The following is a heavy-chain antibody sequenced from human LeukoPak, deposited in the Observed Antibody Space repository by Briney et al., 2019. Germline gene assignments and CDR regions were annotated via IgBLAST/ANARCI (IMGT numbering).Heavy chain of an antibody. CDR3: ARGHGLRFLEWSFDY. D-gene: IGHD3-3*01. CDR2: ISGSGSTA. CDR1: EFTFSIYA. Sequence: GGSLRLSCAAYEFTFSIYAMNWVRQAPGKGLEWVSSISGSGSTADYADSVKGRFTISRDNSKNTLYLQMNSLRAEDTAVYYCARGHGLRFLEWSFDYWGQGTLVTVSS. V-gene: IGHV3-23*01. J-gene: IGHJ4*02.